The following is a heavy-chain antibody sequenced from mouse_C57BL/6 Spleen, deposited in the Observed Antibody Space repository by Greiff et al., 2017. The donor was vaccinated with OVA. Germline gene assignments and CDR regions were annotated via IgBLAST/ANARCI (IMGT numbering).Heavy chain of an antibody. V-gene: IGHV1-42*01. Sequence: EVQLQQSGPELVKPGASVKISCKASGYSFTGYYMNWVKQSPEKSLEWIGEINPSTGGTTYNQKFKAKATLTVDKSSSTAYMQLKSLTSEDSAVYYCARRWEGAMDYWGQGTSVTVSS. CDR3: ARRWEGAMDY. CDR1: GYSFTGYY. D-gene: IGHD2-3*01. CDR2: INPSTGGT. J-gene: IGHJ4*01.